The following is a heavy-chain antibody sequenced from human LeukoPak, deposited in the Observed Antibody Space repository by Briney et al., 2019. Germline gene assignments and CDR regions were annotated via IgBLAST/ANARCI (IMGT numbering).Heavy chain of an antibody. D-gene: IGHD6-19*01. CDR3: ARDREAGKWLPTGY. CDR1: GFTFSSYW. Sequence: GGSLRLSCAASGFTFSSYWMHWVRQAPGKGLVWVSRINSDGGSTSYADSVKGRFTISRDNAKNTLYLQMNSLRAEDTAVYYCARDREAGKWLPTGYWGQGTLVTVSS. CDR2: INSDGGST. V-gene: IGHV3-74*01. J-gene: IGHJ4*02.